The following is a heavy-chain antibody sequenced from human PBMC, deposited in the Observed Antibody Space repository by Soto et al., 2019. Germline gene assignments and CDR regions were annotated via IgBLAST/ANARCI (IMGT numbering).Heavy chain of an antibody. V-gene: IGHV4-4*02. CDR1: SGSISSSNW. J-gene: IGHJ4*02. D-gene: IGHD2-15*01. CDR2: IYHSGST. CDR3: ATTTRFCSGGSCYTQIFDY. Sequence: SETLSLTCAVSSGSISSSNWWSWVRQPPGKGLEWIGEIYHSGSTNYNPSLKSRVTISVDKSKNQFSLKLSSVTAADTAVYYCATTTRFCSGGSCYTQIFDYWGQGTLVTVSS.